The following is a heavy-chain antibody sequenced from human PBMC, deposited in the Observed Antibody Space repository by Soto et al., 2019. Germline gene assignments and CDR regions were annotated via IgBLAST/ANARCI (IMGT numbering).Heavy chain of an antibody. CDR1: GFTFTHYC. D-gene: IGHD6-6*01. J-gene: IGHJ4*02. CDR2: ISSSSSYT. CDR3: ARGDSSSSGL. V-gene: IGHV3-11*06. Sequence: GGSLRLFCAASGFTFTHYCMSGIRQAPGKGLEWVSYISSSSSYTTYADTVKGRFTISRDNAKNSRYLQMNSLRAEDTALYYCARGDSSSSGLWGQGTLVTVSS.